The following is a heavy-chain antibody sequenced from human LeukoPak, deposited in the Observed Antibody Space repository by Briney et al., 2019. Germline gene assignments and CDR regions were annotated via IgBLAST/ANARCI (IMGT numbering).Heavy chain of an antibody. D-gene: IGHD1-26*01. J-gene: IGHJ3*02. Sequence: PSETLSLTCAVSGGSISSYYWSWIRQPPGKGLEWIGYISNSESTNYNPSLKSRVTISVDTSKNQFSLKLSSVTAADTAVYYCARRPIRVGARGAAFDIWGQGTMVTVSS. CDR3: ARRPIRVGARGAAFDI. V-gene: IGHV4-59*12. CDR2: ISNSEST. CDR1: GGSISSYY.